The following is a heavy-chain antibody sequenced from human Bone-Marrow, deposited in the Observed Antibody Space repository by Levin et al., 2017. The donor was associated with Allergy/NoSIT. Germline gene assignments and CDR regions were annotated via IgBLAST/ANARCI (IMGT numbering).Heavy chain of an antibody. J-gene: IGHJ4*02. D-gene: IGHD1-26*01. CDR2: IKPDGSGE. CDR3: ARDFEVAAYDY. Sequence: GGSLRLSCAASGFTFTSYWISWVRRAPGKGLEWVANIKPDGSGEYYVDSVKGRFSVSRDNAKNLVYLQMSSLRVDDTASYYCARDFEVAAYDYWGQGTLVTVSS. V-gene: IGHV3-7*01. CDR1: GFTFTSYW.